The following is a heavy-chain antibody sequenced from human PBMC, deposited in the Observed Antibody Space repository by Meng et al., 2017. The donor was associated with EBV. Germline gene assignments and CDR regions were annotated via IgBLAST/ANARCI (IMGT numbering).Heavy chain of an antibody. D-gene: IGHD5/OR15-5a*01. Sequence: QVAVVQSWAEVKKPGASVKVSCKVSGYTFTSNYIHWVRQAPGQGLEWMGVIHPGGGSTRNTQNYQGRVTMTRDTSTSTVYMELSSLRSEDTAIYYCARDVSDQDVYYFDYWGQGTLVTVSS. CDR1: GYTFTSNY. CDR2: IHPGGGST. J-gene: IGHJ4*02. V-gene: IGHV1-46*01. CDR3: ARDVSDQDVYYFDY.